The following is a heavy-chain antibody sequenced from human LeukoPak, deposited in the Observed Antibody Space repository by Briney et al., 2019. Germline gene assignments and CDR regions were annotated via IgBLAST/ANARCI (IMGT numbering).Heavy chain of an antibody. V-gene: IGHV3-7*01. CDR2: LNQDGSEK. J-gene: IGHJ4*02. CDR1: GFTFSSYW. Sequence: GGSLRLSCAASGFTFSSYWMSWVRQAPGKGLEWVAYLNQDGSEKYYVDSVKGRFTISRDNAQNSLYLQMNSLRAEDTAVYYCARPMNTGGSGSHYRPLDYWGQGTLVTVSS. D-gene: IGHD3-10*01. CDR3: ARPMNTGGSGSHYRPLDY.